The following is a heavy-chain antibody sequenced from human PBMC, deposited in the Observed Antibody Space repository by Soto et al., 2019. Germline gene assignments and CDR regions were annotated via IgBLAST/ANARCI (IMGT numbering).Heavy chain of an antibody. CDR1: GFTFSSYG. CDR3: ARTKADSSSWYVTGYYYYMDV. J-gene: IGHJ6*03. D-gene: IGHD6-13*01. V-gene: IGHV3-33*01. Sequence: GGSLRLSCAASGFTFSSYGMHWVRQAPGKGLEWVAVIWYDGSNKYYADSVKGRFTISRDNSKNTLYLQMNSLRAEDTAVYYCARTKADSSSWYVTGYYYYMDVWGKGTTVTVSS. CDR2: IWYDGSNK.